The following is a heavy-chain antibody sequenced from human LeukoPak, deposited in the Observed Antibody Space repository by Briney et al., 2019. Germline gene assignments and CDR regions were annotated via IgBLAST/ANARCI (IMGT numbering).Heavy chain of an antibody. CDR1: GFTFSSYT. CDR3: ARDSPGSSRFYHYYGLDV. CDR2: ISSSSIYI. Sequence: GGSLRLSCAASGFTFSSYTMNWVRQAPGKGLEWVSSISSSSIYIYYADSVKGRFTIYRDNAKNSLYLQMNRLRAEDTAVYYCARDSPGSSRFYHYYGLDVWGQGTTVSVSS. J-gene: IGHJ6*02. D-gene: IGHD6-6*01. V-gene: IGHV3-21*04.